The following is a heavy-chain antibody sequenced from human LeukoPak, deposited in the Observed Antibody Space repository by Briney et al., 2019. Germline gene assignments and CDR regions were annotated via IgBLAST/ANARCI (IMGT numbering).Heavy chain of an antibody. V-gene: IGHV4-4*07. D-gene: IGHD3-10*01. CDR3: AKVAKYYYGPETYFFFEH. J-gene: IGHJ4*02. CDR2: IYATGTT. Sequence: SETLSLTCTVSGASISSYYWSWIRQPAGKGLEWIGHIYATGTTNYNPSLNSRVTMSIDTSKNQFSLNLRSVTAADTAVYYCAKVAKYYYGPETYFFFEHWGQGTLVTVSS. CDR1: GASISSYY.